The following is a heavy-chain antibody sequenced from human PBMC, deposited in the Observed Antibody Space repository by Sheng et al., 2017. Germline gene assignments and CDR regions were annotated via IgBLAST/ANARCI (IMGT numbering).Heavy chain of an antibody. Sequence: EVQLVESGGGLVKPGGSVRLSCAASGFTFNSYSMNWVRQAPGKGLEWVSSISSSSSYIDYADSVKGRFTISRDNANHSLYLQMNSLRAEDTALYYCARDVLTTLGNFDYWGQGTLITVSS. CDR2: ISSSSSYI. V-gene: IGHV3-21*04. D-gene: IGHD4-17*01. CDR1: GFTFNSYS. CDR3: ARDVLTTLGNFDY. J-gene: IGHJ4*02.